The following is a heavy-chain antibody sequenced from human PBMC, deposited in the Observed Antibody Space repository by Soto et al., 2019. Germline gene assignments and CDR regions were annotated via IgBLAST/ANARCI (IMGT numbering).Heavy chain of an antibody. CDR2: IWYDGSNK. V-gene: IGHV3-33*01. CDR3: ARDLTAYCGGDCARPDY. Sequence: GGSLRLSCAASGFTFSSYGMHWVRQSPGKGLEWVAVIWYDGSNKYYADSVKGRFTISRDNSKNTLYLQMNSLRAEDTAVYYCARDLTAYCGGDCARPDYWGQGTLVTVSS. CDR1: GFTFSSYG. J-gene: IGHJ4*02. D-gene: IGHD2-21*02.